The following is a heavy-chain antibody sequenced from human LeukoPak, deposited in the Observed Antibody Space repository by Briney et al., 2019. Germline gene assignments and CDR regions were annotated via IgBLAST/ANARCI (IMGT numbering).Heavy chain of an antibody. Sequence: SQTLSLTCAVSGGSISSGGYSWSWIRQPPGKGLEWIGYIYHSGSTYYNPSLKSRVTISVDRSKNQFSLKLSSVTAADTAVYYCARGVYGDFGTAPYCGQGTLVTVSS. J-gene: IGHJ4*02. D-gene: IGHD4-17*01. CDR2: IYHSGST. V-gene: IGHV4-30-2*01. CDR3: ARGVYGDFGTAPY. CDR1: GGSISSGGYS.